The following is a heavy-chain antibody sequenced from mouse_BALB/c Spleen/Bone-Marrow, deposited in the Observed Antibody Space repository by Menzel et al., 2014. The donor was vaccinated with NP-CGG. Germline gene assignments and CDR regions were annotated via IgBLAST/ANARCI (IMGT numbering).Heavy chain of an antibody. CDR1: GFNIKDTY. Sequence: DVQLQESGAELVKPGASVKLSCTASGFNIKDTYMHWVKQRPEQGLEWIGRIGPANGNTKYDPKFQGKATITADTSSNTAYLQRSSLTSDGTAVYYCARNGNCNTWFAYWGQGTLVTVSA. CDR3: ARNGNCNTWFAY. CDR2: IGPANGNT. V-gene: IGHV14-3*02. D-gene: IGHD2-1*01. J-gene: IGHJ3*01.